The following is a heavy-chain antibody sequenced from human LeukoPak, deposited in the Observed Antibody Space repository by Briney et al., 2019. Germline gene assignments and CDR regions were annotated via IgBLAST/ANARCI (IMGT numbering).Heavy chain of an antibody. CDR1: GGSISSYY. J-gene: IGHJ4*02. Sequence: SETLSLTCTASGGSISSYYWSWIRQPPGKRLEWIGYIYYSGSTNYNPSLKSRVTISVDTSKNQFSLNLSSVTAADTAVYYCARAPYGSGFDYWGQGTLVTVSS. CDR2: IYYSGST. CDR3: ARAPYGSGFDY. V-gene: IGHV4-59*01. D-gene: IGHD3-10*01.